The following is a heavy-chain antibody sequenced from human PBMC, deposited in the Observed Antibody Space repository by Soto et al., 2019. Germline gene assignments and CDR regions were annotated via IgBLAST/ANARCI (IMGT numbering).Heavy chain of an antibody. Sequence: QVQLVQSGAEVKKPGASVEVSCKASGYTFTDYFIHWVRQAPGQGLEWMGWINPNTGGINYAQKFQGRVTMNRDTSISTAYMELRGLRSDDTALYFCARSLSTISARPDYWGQGTLVTVSS. CDR1: GYTFTDYF. CDR2: INPNTGGI. D-gene: IGHD6-6*01. J-gene: IGHJ4*02. V-gene: IGHV1-2*02. CDR3: ARSLSTISARPDY.